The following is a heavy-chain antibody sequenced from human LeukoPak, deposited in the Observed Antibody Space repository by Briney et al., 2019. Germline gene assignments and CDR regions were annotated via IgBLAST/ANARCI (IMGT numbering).Heavy chain of an antibody. CDR2: IYTSGST. CDR1: GASISSGSYY. J-gene: IGHJ6*03. D-gene: IGHD6-6*01. CDR3: ARDSSSSNYYYYYMDV. Sequence: SETLSLTCTVSGASISSGSYYWSWIRQPAGKGLEWIGRIYTSGSTTYNPSLKSRVTISVDTSKNQFSLKLSSVTAADTAVYYCARDSSSSNYYYYYMDVWGKRTTVTVSS. V-gene: IGHV4-61*02.